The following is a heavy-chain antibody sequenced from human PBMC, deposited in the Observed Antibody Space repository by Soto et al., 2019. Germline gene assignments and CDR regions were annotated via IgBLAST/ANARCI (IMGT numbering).Heavy chain of an antibody. CDR3: AKDVDDYGDFLYYFDY. J-gene: IGHJ4*02. CDR1: GFTFSSYG. V-gene: IGHV3-30*18. Sequence: GGSLRLSCAASGFTFSSYGMHWVRQAPGKGLEWVAVISYDGSNKYYADSVKGRFTISRDNSKNTLYLQMNSLRAEDTAVYYCAKDVDDYGDFLYYFDYWGQGTLVTVPQ. D-gene: IGHD4-17*01. CDR2: ISYDGSNK.